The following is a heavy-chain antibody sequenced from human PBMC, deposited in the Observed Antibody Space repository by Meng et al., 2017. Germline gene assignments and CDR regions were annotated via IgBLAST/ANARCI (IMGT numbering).Heavy chain of an antibody. D-gene: IGHD4-23*01. Sequence: QVQLVEVGGGLVKPGGSLRLSCAASGFAFSDYYMSWIRQAPGKGLECLSYISSSGATRYYADSVKGRFTISRDNARKLLYLQMNYLRPEDTAVYYCARSIPVTTPWFDSWGQGTLVTVSS. V-gene: IGHV3-11*01. CDR1: GFAFSDYY. CDR2: ISSSGATR. J-gene: IGHJ5*01. CDR3: ARSIPVTTPWFDS.